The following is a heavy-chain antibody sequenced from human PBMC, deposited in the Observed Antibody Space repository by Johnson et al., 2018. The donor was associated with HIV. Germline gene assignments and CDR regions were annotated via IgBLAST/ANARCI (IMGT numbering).Heavy chain of an antibody. CDR3: AKTRMGGRLDAFDL. CDR1: GFSISDYY. CDR2: IGRSGTTI. Sequence: QMQLVESGGGLVKPGGSLRLSCAASGFSISDYYMSWIRQAPGKGLEWISYIGRSGTTIYYADSVKGRFTISRDNTKNTLDLQMNSLTIEDTAVFYCAKTRMGGRLDAFDLWGQGTMVIVS. D-gene: IGHD1-26*01. V-gene: IGHV3-11*04. J-gene: IGHJ3*01.